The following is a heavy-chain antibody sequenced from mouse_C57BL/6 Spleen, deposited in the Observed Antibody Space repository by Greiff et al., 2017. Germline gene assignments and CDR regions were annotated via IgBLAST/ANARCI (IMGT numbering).Heavy chain of an antibody. CDR1: GYTFTDYE. CDR3: TRGGGEGAWFAY. J-gene: IGHJ3*01. CDR2: IDPETGGT. V-gene: IGHV1-15*01. Sequence: QVQLQQSGAELVRPGASLTLSCKASGYTFTDYEMHWVKQTPVHGLEWIGAIDPETGGTAYNQKFKGKAILTADKSSSTAYMELRSLTSEDSAVYYCTRGGGEGAWFAYWGQGTLVTVSA.